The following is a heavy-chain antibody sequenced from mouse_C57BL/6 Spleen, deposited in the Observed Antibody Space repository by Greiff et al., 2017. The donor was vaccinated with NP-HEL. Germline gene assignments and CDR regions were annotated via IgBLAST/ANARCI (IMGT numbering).Heavy chain of an antibody. CDR3: ARGGSNAMDY. J-gene: IGHJ4*01. V-gene: IGHV1-69*01. D-gene: IGHD1-1*01. CDR1: GYTFTSYW. Sequence: VQLQQSGAELVMPGASVKLSCKASGYTFTSYWMHWVKQRPGQGLEWIGEIDPSDSYTNYNQKFKCKSTLTVDKSSSTAYMQLSSLTAEDSAVYYWARGGSNAMDYWGQGTSVTVSS. CDR2: IDPSDSYT.